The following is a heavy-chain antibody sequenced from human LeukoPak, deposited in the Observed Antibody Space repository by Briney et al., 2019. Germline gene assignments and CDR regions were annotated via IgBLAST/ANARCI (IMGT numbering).Heavy chain of an antibody. D-gene: IGHD3-16*01. CDR2: IKQDGSEK. J-gene: IGHJ6*02. Sequence: GGSLRLSCAASGFTFTSYWMSWVRRAPGKGLEWVANIKQDGSEKYYVDSVKGRFTISRDNAKNSLYLQMNSLRAEDTAVYYCARDNYLFGGYYYYYGMDVWGQGTTVTVSS. CDR1: GFTFTSYW. CDR3: ARDNYLFGGYYYYYGMDV. V-gene: IGHV3-7*01.